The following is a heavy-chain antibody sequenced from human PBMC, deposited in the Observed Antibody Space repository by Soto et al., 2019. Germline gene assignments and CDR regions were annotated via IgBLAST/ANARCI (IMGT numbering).Heavy chain of an antibody. CDR3: ARHLRQETLNMVRGRLENSYADYGMDV. Sequence: QVHLQESGPGLVKASETLSLTCTVSGASVNTYYLSWIRQPPGKGLEWIGHISHSGSANYDPSLRGRVIISIYTSRNQFSLQVFSLTAADTAVYYCARHLRQETLNMVRGRLENSYADYGMDVWGQGTTVTVSS. J-gene: IGHJ6*02. CDR1: GASVNTYY. D-gene: IGHD3-10*01. CDR2: ISHSGSA. V-gene: IGHV4-59*02.